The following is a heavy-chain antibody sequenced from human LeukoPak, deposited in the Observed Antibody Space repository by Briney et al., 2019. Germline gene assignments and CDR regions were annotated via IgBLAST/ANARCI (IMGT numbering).Heavy chain of an antibody. J-gene: IGHJ4*02. Sequence: VASVKVSCKVSGYTLTELSMHWVRQAPGKGLEWMGGIIPIFGTANYAQKFQGRVTITADESTSTAYMELSSLRSEDTAVYYCARSGGGLSADHDFDYWGQGTLVTVSS. CDR3: ARSGGGLSADHDFDY. CDR1: GYTLTELS. D-gene: IGHD3-3*01. CDR2: IIPIFGTA. V-gene: IGHV1-69*13.